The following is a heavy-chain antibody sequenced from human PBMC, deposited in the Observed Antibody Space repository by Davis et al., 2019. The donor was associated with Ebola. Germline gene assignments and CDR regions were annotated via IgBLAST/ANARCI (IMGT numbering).Heavy chain of an antibody. Sequence: GGSLRLSCAASGFTFRGYGMLWVRQAPGKGLECVAFIRFDGNYEYYGDSVKGRFTVSRDNSKNTLYLEMSSLRTDDTAVYYCAKAAGWSSTWGDFDSWGQGTLLTVSS. J-gene: IGHJ4*02. CDR3: AKAAGWSSTWGDFDS. CDR1: GFTFRGYG. V-gene: IGHV3-30*02. CDR2: IRFDGNYE. D-gene: IGHD6-13*01.